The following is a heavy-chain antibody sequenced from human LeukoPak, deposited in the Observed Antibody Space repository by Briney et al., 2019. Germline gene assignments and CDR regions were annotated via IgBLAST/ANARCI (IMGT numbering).Heavy chain of an antibody. D-gene: IGHD6-19*01. CDR1: GFTFSSYH. Sequence: GGSLRLSCAASGFTFSSYHMNWVRQAPGKGLEWVSSITSSSSYIYYADSVKGRFTISRDNARNSLYLQMNSLRAEDTAVYYCARGLRGSDWYGGYYFDYWGQGTLVTVSS. CDR2: ITSSSSYI. V-gene: IGHV3-21*01. J-gene: IGHJ4*02. CDR3: ARGLRGSDWYGGYYFDY.